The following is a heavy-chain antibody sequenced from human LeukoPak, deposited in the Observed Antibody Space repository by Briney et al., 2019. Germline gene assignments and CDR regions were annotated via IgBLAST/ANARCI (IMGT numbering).Heavy chain of an antibody. CDR1: GFIFSSYW. CDR2: IKQDGSEK. CDR3: ARGGGAFDY. J-gene: IGHJ4*02. D-gene: IGHD3-16*01. Sequence: GGSLRLSCAASGFIFSSYWMSWVRQAPGKGLEWVANIKQDGSEKYYVDSVKGRFTISRDNAKNSLYLQMNSLRAEETAVYYCARGGGAFDYWGQGTLVSASS. V-gene: IGHV3-7*03.